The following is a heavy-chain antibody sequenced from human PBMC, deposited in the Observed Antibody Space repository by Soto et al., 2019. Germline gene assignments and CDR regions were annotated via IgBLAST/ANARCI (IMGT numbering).Heavy chain of an antibody. CDR3: GRDKGRGQRGGNYYYGVDG. J-gene: IGHJ6*02. CDR1: GATFATFA. D-gene: IGHD5-18*01. Sequence: QVQLVQSGAEVLKPGPSVKLSCKTSGATFATFAISWVRQAPGQGLEWMGGIIPIFRTPDYTQKFQGRVPITADVSTMRANMERSSLRSEDAGVYYCGRDKGRGQRGGNYYYGVDGWGQGTTVTVSS. CDR2: IIPIFRTP. V-gene: IGHV1-69*12.